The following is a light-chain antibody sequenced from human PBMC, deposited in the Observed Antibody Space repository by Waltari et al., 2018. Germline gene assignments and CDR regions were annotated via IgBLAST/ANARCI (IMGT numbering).Light chain of an antibody. Sequence: DIVMTQSPDSLAVSLGERATIKCKYSQSLLYSSNNKNYLAWYQQKPGQPPKPLIYWASTRESGVPDRFSGSGSGTDFTLTISSLQAEDVAIYYCQQYYSTLVFGQGTKLEIK. CDR3: QQYYSTLV. V-gene: IGKV4-1*01. CDR1: QSLLYSSNNKNY. CDR2: WAS. J-gene: IGKJ2*01.